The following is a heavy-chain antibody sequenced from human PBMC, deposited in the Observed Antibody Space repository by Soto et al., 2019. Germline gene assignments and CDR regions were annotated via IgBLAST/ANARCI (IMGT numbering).Heavy chain of an antibody. D-gene: IGHD6-19*01. CDR1: GFTFSSYA. CDR3: AKGPYSSGWQGGSFDI. J-gene: IGHJ3*02. CDR2: ISGSGGST. V-gene: IGHV3-23*01. Sequence: EVQLLESGGGLVQPGGSLRLSCAASGFTFSSYAMSWVRQAPGKGLEWVSAISGSGGSTYYADSVKGRFTISRDNSKHKLYLQMNSLRAEDTSVYYCAKGPYSSGWQGGSFDIWGQGTMVTVSS.